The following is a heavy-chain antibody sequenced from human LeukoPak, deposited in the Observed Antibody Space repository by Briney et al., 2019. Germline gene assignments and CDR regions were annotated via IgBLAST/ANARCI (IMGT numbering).Heavy chain of an antibody. Sequence: GGSLRLSCAASVFTFRSYSMALVRLAPGEGLEWVSVICGGADVRSYVESVKGRFTISRENSKNTLFLQMDGLRVEDTAVYYCETSGFSGYDHPFWGQGTLVTVSS. CDR1: VFTFRSYS. CDR3: ETSGFSGYDHPF. J-gene: IGHJ4*02. V-gene: IGHV3-23*01. D-gene: IGHD5-12*01. CDR2: ICGGADVR.